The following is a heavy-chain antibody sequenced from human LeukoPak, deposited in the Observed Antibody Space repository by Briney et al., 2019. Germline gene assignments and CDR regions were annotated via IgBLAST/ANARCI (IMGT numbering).Heavy chain of an antibody. V-gene: IGHV4-59*12. J-gene: IGHJ5*02. CDR3: ARGIFGYGGNSHWFDP. CDR2: IYHSGST. D-gene: IGHD4-23*01. Sequence: SETLSLTCTVSGGSISRYYWSWIRQPPGKGLEWIGYIYHSGSTYYNPSLKSRVTISVDRSKNQFSLKLSSVTAADTAVYYCARGIFGYGGNSHWFDPWGQGTLVTISS. CDR1: GGSISRYY.